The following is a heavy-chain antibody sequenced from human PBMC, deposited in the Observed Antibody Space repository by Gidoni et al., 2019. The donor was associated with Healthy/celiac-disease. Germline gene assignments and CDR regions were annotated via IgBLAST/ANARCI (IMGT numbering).Heavy chain of an antibody. V-gene: IGHV5-51*01. CDR2: IYPGDSDT. D-gene: IGHD5-18*01. J-gene: IGHJ5*02. CDR3: ARHQQRRGYSYGKYNWFDP. CDR1: GYSFTSYC. Sequence: EVQLVQSGAEVKKPGESLKISCKCSGYSFTSYCNVWVRQMPGKGLEWMGIIYPGDSDTRYSPSFQGQVTISADKSISTAYLQWSSLKASDTAMYYCARHQQRRGYSYGKYNWFDPWGQGTLVTVSS.